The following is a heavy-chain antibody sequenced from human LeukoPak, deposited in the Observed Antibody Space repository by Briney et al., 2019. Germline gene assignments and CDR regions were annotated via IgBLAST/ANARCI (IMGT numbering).Heavy chain of an antibody. CDR1: GDSVSSNSVS. CDR2: TYYRSKWYN. V-gene: IGHV6-1*01. CDR3: ARDPWGVQAYRSRWFFDY. Sequence: SQTLSLTCATSGDSVSSNSVSWNWIRQSPSRGLEWLGRTYYRSKWYNDNAESVRSRITIHPDTSKNHFSLQLNSVTSEDTAVYYCARDPWGVQAYRSRWFFDYWGQGTPVTVSS. D-gene: IGHD6-13*01. J-gene: IGHJ4*02.